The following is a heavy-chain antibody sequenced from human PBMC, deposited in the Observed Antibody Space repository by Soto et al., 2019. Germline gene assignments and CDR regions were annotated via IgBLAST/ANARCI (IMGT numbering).Heavy chain of an antibody. D-gene: IGHD6-13*01. Sequence: AGTLRLSGAASGFTFSIYEMNWVRHAPGKGLEWVSYISSSGSTIYYADSVKGRFTISRDNAKNSLYLQMNSLRAEDTAVYYCARCGYSSSWSPDAFDIWGQGTMVTVSS. CDR1: GFTFSIYE. CDR3: ARCGYSSSWSPDAFDI. V-gene: IGHV3-48*03. CDR2: ISSSGSTI. J-gene: IGHJ3*02.